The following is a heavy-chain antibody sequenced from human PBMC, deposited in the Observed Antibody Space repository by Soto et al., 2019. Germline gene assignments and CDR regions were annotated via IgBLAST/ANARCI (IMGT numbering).Heavy chain of an antibody. CDR1: GGSISSGGYY. Sequence: SETLSLTCTVSGGSISSGGYYWTWIRQHPGKGLEWIGYNYYSGITYYNPSLKSRVTISLDTSKNQFSLKLSSVTAADTAVYYCARGSSIAGLYYGMDVWGQGTTVTAP. CDR3: ARGSSIAGLYYGMDV. D-gene: IGHD6-6*01. J-gene: IGHJ6*02. CDR2: NYYSGIT. V-gene: IGHV4-31*03.